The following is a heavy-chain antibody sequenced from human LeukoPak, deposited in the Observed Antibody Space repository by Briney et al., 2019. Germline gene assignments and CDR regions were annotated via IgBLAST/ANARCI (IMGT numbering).Heavy chain of an antibody. V-gene: IGHV1-18*01. CDR3: ARPCGGDCYSHDAFDI. CDR2: ISAYNGNT. Sequence: ASVKVSCKASGYTFTSYGISWVRQAPGQGLEWMGWISAYNGNTNYAQKLQGRATMTTDTSTSTAYMELRSLRSDDTAVYYCARPCGGDCYSHDAFDIWGQGTMVTVSS. CDR1: GYTFTSYG. J-gene: IGHJ3*02. D-gene: IGHD2-21*01.